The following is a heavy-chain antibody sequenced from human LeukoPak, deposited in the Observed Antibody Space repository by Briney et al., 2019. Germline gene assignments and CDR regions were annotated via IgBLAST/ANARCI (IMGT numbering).Heavy chain of an antibody. CDR3: ARRLYSSSRRAILTFDY. Sequence: NPSETLSLTCTVSGGSISSSSYYWGWIRQPPGEGLEWIGSIYYSGSTYYNPSLKSRVTISVDTSKNQFSMKLSSVTAADTAVYYCARRLYSSSRRAILTFDYWGQGTLVTVSS. CDR1: GGSISSSSYY. J-gene: IGHJ4*02. D-gene: IGHD6-13*01. V-gene: IGHV4-39*01. CDR2: IYYSGST.